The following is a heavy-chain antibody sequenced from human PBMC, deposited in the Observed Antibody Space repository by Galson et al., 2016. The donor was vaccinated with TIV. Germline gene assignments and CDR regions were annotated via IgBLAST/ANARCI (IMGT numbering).Heavy chain of an antibody. CDR1: GFTFDDYA. V-gene: IGHV3-9*01. Sequence: SLRLSCAGSGFTFDDYAMHWVRQAPGKGLEWVSGISYDAETTGYADSVKGRFTVSRDNAKNSLYLQMNSLTTDDTALCYCAREIDKYGDTLRPHDAFHIWGQGKMVTVS. J-gene: IGHJ3*02. CDR2: ISYDAETT. CDR3: AREIDKYGDTLRPHDAFHI. D-gene: IGHD2/OR15-2a*01.